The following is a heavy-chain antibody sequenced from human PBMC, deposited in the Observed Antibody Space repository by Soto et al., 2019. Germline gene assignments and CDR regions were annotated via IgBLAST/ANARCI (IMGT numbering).Heavy chain of an antibody. CDR2: ISYDGSNK. D-gene: IGHD3-10*01. Sequence: SLRLSCAASGFTFSSYGMHWVRQAPGKGLEWVAVISYDGSNKYYADSVKGRFTISRDNSKNTLYLQMNSLRAEDTAVYYCAKNSYYYGSESPYYYGMDVWGQGTTVTVSS. J-gene: IGHJ6*02. V-gene: IGHV3-30*18. CDR1: GFTFSSYG. CDR3: AKNSYYYGSESPYYYGMDV.